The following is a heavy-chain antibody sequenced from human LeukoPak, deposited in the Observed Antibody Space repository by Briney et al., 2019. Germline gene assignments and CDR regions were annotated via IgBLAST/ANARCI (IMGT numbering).Heavy chain of an antibody. CDR1: GGSISSGGYY. Sequence: SETLSLTCTVSGGSISSGGYYWSWIRQHPGKGLEWIGDIYYSGSTYYNPSLKSRVTISVDTSKNQFSLKLSSVTAADTAVYYCARDLGYCSSTSCYYYGMDVWGQGTTVTVSS. CDR3: ARDLGYCSSTSCYYYGMDV. D-gene: IGHD2-2*01. V-gene: IGHV4-31*03. CDR2: IYYSGST. J-gene: IGHJ6*02.